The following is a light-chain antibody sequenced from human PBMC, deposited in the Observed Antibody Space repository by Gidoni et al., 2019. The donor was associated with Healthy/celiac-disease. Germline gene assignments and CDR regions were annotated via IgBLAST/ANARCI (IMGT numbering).Light chain of an antibody. CDR2: QDS. V-gene: IGLV3-1*01. Sequence: SYELTQPPSVSVSPGQTASITCSGDKLGDKYACWYQQTPGQSPVLVIYQDSKRPSGIPGRFSGSNSGNTATLTISGTQAMDEADYYCQAWDSSSWVFGGGTKLTVL. J-gene: IGLJ3*02. CDR1: KLGDKY. CDR3: QAWDSSSWV.